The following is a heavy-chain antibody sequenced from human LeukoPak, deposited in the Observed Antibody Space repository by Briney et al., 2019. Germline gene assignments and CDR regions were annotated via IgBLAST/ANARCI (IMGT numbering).Heavy chain of an antibody. CDR2: IYYSGST. J-gene: IGHJ5*02. Sequence: PSETLSLTCTVSGGSISSYYWSWIRQPPGKGLEWIGYIYYSGSTNYNPSLKSRVTISADASKNELSLKLSSVTAADTAVYYGAKLGVYPFDWFDPWGQGTLVTVSS. CDR3: AKLGVYPFDWFDP. D-gene: IGHD6-13*01. CDR1: GGSISSYY. V-gene: IGHV4-59*01.